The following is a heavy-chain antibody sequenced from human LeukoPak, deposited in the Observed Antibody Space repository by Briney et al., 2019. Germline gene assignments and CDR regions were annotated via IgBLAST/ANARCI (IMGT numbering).Heavy chain of an antibody. J-gene: IGHJ5*02. CDR2: IYPGDSDT. CDR3: ARSGVTMVRGVITPTGWDNWFDP. D-gene: IGHD3-10*01. CDR1: GYSFTSYW. Sequence: GESLKISCKGSGYSFTSYWIGWVRQMPGKGLEWMGIIYPGDSDTRYSPSFQGQVTISADKSISTAYLQWSSLKASDTAMYYCARSGVTMVRGVITPTGWDNWFDPWGQGTLVTVSS. V-gene: IGHV5-51*01.